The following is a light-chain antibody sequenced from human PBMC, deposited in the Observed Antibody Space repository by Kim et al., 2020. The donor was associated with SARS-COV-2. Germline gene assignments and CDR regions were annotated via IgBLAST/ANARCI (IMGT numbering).Light chain of an antibody. Sequence: IPISYACTSRSVGLSNRFSGSKSGNTASLTISGLQAEDEADYYCSSYTSSSTRVFGGGTQLTVL. CDR2: ACT. J-gene: IGLJ3*02. CDR3: SSYTSSSTRV. V-gene: IGLV2-14*02.